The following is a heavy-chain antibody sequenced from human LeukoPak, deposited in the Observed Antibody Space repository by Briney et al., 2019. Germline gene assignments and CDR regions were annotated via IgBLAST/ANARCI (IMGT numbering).Heavy chain of an antibody. CDR2: IYPSGRS. J-gene: IGHJ4*02. D-gene: IGHD3-10*01. CDR3: ASFYYGSGLAVDY. V-gene: IGHV4-4*09. CDR1: GGSISIDY. Sequence: PSETLSLTCTVSGGSISIDYWNWIRQPPGKGLEWIGYIYPSGRSNYSPSPKSRVSILADTCKRQFFLKLTSVTAADTAIYYCASFYYGSGLAVDYWGQGILVTVSS.